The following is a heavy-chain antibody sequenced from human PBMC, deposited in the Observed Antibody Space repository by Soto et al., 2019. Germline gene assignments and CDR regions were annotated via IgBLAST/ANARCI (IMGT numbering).Heavy chain of an antibody. CDR1: GFTFDDYA. CDR2: ISWNSGSI. Sequence: GGSLRLSCAASGFTFDDYAMHWVRQAPGKGLEWVSGISWNSGSIGYADSVKGRFTISRDNAKNSLYLQMNSLRAEDTALYYCAKEAGGFDYWGQGTLVTVSS. J-gene: IGHJ4*02. D-gene: IGHD2-8*02. CDR3: AKEAGGFDY. V-gene: IGHV3-9*01.